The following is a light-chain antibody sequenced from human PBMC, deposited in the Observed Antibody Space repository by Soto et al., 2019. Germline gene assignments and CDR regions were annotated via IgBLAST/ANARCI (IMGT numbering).Light chain of an antibody. Sequence: EIVMTQSPATLSVSPGDRATLSCRASQSISANLAWYQQKPGQTPRLLIYGASTRASGVPAKFSGSGSGTEFTLTISSLQSEDFATYYCQQYNSYSPLTFGQGTRLEIK. CDR3: QQYNSYSPLT. CDR2: GAS. CDR1: QSISAN. J-gene: IGKJ5*01. V-gene: IGKV3-15*01.